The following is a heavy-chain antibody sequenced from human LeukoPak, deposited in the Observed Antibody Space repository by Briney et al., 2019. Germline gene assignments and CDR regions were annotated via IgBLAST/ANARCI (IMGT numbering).Heavy chain of an antibody. D-gene: IGHD6-19*01. J-gene: IGHJ1*01. V-gene: IGHV7-4-1*02. Sequence: ASVRVSCKASGYTFTSYAMNWERQAPGQGLEWMGWINTNTGNPTYAQGFTGRFVFSLDTSVSTAYLQISSLKAEDTAVYYCARVASHKPGYSSGGFQHWGQGTLVTVSS. CDR2: INTNTGNP. CDR3: ARVASHKPGYSSGGFQH. CDR1: GYTFTSYA.